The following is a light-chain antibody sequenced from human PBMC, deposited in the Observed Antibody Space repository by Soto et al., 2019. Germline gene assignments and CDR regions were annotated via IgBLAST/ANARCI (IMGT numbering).Light chain of an antibody. Sequence: DIQMTQSPSFVSASVGDRATIACRASQGISTWVVWYQQKPGAAPKLLIHSSSNLQSGVPSRFSGSGSGTDFTLTISSLQPEDFATYYCQQANSFPLTFGPGTKVDIK. J-gene: IGKJ3*01. CDR1: QGISTW. V-gene: IGKV1-12*01. CDR2: SSS. CDR3: QQANSFPLT.